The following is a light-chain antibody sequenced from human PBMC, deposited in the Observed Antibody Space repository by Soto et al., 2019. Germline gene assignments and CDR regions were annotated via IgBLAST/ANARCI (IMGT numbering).Light chain of an antibody. CDR3: HHYADSPFT. V-gene: IGKV3-20*01. Sequence: EIVLTQSPGTLSLSPGERATLSCRASQSISTTYLAWYQQKPGQAPRALIYGTSNRAAGIPDRFSGSGSGTDFTLTISSLQPEDFAVYFCHHYADSPFTFGPGTPV. J-gene: IGKJ3*01. CDR1: QSISTTY. CDR2: GTS.